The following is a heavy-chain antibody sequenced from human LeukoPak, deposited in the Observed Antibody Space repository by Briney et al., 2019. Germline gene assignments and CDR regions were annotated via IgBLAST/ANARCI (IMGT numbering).Heavy chain of an antibody. CDR2: ISSSSYI. CDR3: ASGHSGSYYYFDY. D-gene: IGHD1-26*01. J-gene: IGHJ4*02. CDR1: GFTFSRYS. Sequence: GVSLRLSCAASGFTFSRYSMNWVRQAPGKRLEWVSSISSSSYIYYADSVKGRFTISRDNAKNSLYLQMNSLRAEDTAVYCCASGHSGSYYYFDYWGQGTLVTVSS. V-gene: IGHV3-21*01.